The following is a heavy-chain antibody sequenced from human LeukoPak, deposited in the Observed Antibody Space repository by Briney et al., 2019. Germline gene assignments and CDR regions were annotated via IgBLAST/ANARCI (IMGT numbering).Heavy chain of an antibody. V-gene: IGHV3-30*18. Sequence: PGRSLRLSCAASGFTFSSHGMHWVRQAPGKGLEWVAVISDDGGIEYYADSVKGRFTISRDNSKNTVSLQMNSLRDDDTAVFYCTKEGATGGRHNFDYWGQGTLVTVSS. CDR3: TKEGATGGRHNFDY. CDR2: ISDDGGIE. CDR1: GFTFSSHG. J-gene: IGHJ4*02. D-gene: IGHD7-27*01.